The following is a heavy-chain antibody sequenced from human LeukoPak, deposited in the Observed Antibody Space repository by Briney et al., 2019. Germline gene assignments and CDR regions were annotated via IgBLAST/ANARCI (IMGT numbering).Heavy chain of an antibody. CDR3: ARGYPYYYDSSGDDY. Sequence: SETLSLTCTVSGYSISGGYYWGWIRQPPGKGLEWIGSIYHSGSTYYNPSLKSRVTISVDTSKNQFSLKLSSVTAADTAVYYCARGYPYYYDSSGDDYWGQGTLVTVSS. CDR2: IYHSGST. D-gene: IGHD3-22*01. CDR1: GYSISGGYY. V-gene: IGHV4-38-2*02. J-gene: IGHJ4*02.